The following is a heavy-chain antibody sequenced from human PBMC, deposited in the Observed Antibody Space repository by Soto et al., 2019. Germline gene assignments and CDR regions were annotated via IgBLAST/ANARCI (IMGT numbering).Heavy chain of an antibody. D-gene: IGHD6-25*01. Sequence: EVQLVESGGGLIQPGGSLRLSCAVSGFTVSNNYMSWVRQAPGKGLEGVSVIYSGGDTAYGDSVKGRFTISRDNSKNRIFSQMNSGGAEDAAVVFCAGQRGGGGYWGQGTLVTVSS. CDR2: IYSGGDT. J-gene: IGHJ4*02. CDR1: GFTVSNNY. V-gene: IGHV3-53*01. CDR3: AGQRGGGGY.